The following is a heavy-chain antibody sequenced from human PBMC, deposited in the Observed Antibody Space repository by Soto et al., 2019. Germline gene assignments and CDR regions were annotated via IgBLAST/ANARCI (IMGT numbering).Heavy chain of an antibody. D-gene: IGHD2-21*02. CDR3: AKSRLVMTPSSFDS. V-gene: IGHV3-23*01. CDR1: GFTLSSFA. Sequence: GSLRLSCAASGFTLSSFAMGWVRQASGKGLEWVSDISASGSRSTYADFVRGRFTVSRDNSNNTLFLQMNSLTVEDTAVYYCAKSRLVMTPSSFDSWGQGTLVTVSS. CDR2: ISASGSRS. J-gene: IGHJ4*02.